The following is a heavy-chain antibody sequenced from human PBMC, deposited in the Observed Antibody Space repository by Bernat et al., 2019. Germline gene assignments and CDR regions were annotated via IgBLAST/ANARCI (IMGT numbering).Heavy chain of an antibody. Sequence: EVQLVESGGGLVQPGGSLRLSCAASGFTVSSNYMSWVRQAPGKGLEWVALLYGSDTYYTDSVKGRFTISRDDSKNTLYLQMNSLRAEDMAMYYCARDQNVWGQGTTVTVSS. CDR1: GFTVSSNY. V-gene: IGHV3-66*01. CDR3: ARDQNV. J-gene: IGHJ6*02. CDR2: LYGSDT.